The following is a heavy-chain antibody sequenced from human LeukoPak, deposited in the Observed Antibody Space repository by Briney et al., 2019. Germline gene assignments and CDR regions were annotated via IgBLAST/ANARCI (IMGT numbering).Heavy chain of an antibody. V-gene: IGHV3-30-3*01. CDR1: GFTFSSYA. CDR2: ISYDGSNK. Sequence: PGGSLRLSCAASGFTFSSYAMHWVRQAPGKGLEWVAVISYDGSNKYYADSVKGRFTISRDNSKNTLYLQMNSLRAEDTAVYYCARDPPGSSGFDYWGQGTLVTVSS. J-gene: IGHJ4*02. CDR3: ARDPPGSSGFDY. D-gene: IGHD3-10*01.